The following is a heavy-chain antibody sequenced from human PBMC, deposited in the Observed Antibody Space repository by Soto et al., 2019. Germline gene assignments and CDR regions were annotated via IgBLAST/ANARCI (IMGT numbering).Heavy chain of an antibody. Sequence: GASVKVSCKASGYTFTSYAMHWVRQAPGQRLEWMGWINAGSGNTKYSQKFQGRVTITRDASASTAYMELSSLRSEDTAVYYCARSGMYYYYMDVWGKGTTVTVSS. CDR2: INAGSGNT. CDR3: ARSGMYYYYMDV. CDR1: GYTFTSYA. V-gene: IGHV1-3*01. J-gene: IGHJ6*03.